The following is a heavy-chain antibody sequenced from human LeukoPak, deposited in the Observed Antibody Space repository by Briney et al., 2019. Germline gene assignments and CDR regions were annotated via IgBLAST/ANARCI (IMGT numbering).Heavy chain of an antibody. CDR3: ARTLAAAGPGRAYYYYYMDV. Sequence: SETLSLTCAVYGGSFSGYYWSWIRQPPGKGLEWIGEINHSGSTNYNPSLKSRVTISVDTSKNQFSLKLSSVTAADTAVYYCARTLAAAGPGRAYYYYYMDVWGKGTTVTVSS. CDR1: GGSFSGYY. D-gene: IGHD6-13*01. V-gene: IGHV4-34*01. CDR2: INHSGST. J-gene: IGHJ6*03.